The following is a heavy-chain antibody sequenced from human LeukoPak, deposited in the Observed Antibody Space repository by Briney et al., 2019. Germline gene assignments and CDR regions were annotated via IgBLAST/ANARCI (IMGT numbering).Heavy chain of an antibody. D-gene: IGHD3-3*01. CDR1: GGSISSSSYY. CDR2: IYYSGST. V-gene: IGHV4-39*01. J-gene: IGHJ3*02. Sequence: ETLSLTCTVSGGSISSSSYYWGWIRQPPGKVLEWIGSIYYSGSTYYNPSLKSRVTISVDTSKNQFSLKLSSVTAADTDVYYCARQRVLRFLEWLTRTFDIGGQGTMVTVSS. CDR3: ARQRVLRFLEWLTRTFDI.